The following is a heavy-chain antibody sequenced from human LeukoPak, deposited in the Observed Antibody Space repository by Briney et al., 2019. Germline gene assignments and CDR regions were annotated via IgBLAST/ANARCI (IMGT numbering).Heavy chain of an antibody. J-gene: IGHJ4*02. V-gene: IGHV4-39*01. CDR1: GGSISSSSYH. D-gene: IGHD6-13*01. CDR2: IYYSGST. CDR3: ARYGSSWVSPFDY. Sequence: SETLSLTCTVSGGSISSSSYHWGWIRQPPGKGLEWIGSIYYSGSTYYNPSLKSRVTISVDTSKNQFSLKLSSVTAADTAVYYCARYGSSWVSPFDYWGQGTLVTVSS.